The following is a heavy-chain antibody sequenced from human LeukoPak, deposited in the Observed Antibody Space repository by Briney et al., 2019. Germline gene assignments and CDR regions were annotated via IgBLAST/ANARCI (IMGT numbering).Heavy chain of an antibody. D-gene: IGHD7-27*01. J-gene: IGHJ4*02. CDR1: GFTFSSYG. Sequence: GGSLRLSCTTSGFTFSSYGMHWVRQAPGKGRVGVAFMRYDGNNKYYADSVKGRFTISRDNSKNTLYLQMNSLRSEDTAMYYCAKEEGNTLGDYWGQGTMVTVSS. CDR3: AKEEGNTLGDY. V-gene: IGHV3-30*02. CDR2: MRYDGNNK.